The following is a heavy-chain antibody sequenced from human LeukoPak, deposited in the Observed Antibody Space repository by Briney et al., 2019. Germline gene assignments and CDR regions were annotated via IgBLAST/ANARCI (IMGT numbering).Heavy chain of an antibody. V-gene: IGHV3-74*01. J-gene: IGHJ6*03. Sequence: GGSLRLSCAASGFTFSRYWMHWVRQAPGKGLVWVSRINSDGRSTSYADSVKGRFTISRDNAKNTLYLQMNSLRAEDTAVYYCATSDYYYYMDVWGKGTTVTVSS. CDR3: ATSDYYYYMDV. CDR1: GFTFSRYW. CDR2: INSDGRST.